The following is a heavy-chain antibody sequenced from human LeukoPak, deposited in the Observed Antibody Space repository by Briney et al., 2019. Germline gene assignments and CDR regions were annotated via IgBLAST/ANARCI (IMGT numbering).Heavy chain of an antibody. Sequence: ASVKVSCKASGGTFSSYGISWVRQAPGQGLEWMGGIIPIFGTANYAQKFQGSVKITTDESTSTAYMELSSLRSEDTAVYYCALRYDFDAFDIWGQGTMVTVSS. D-gene: IGHD3-3*01. V-gene: IGHV1-69*05. CDR2: IIPIFGTA. CDR1: GGTFSSYG. J-gene: IGHJ3*02. CDR3: ALRYDFDAFDI.